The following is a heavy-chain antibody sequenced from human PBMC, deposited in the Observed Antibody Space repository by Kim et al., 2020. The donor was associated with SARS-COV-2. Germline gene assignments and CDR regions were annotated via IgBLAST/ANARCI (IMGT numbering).Heavy chain of an antibody. Sequence: GGSLRLSCAASGFTFSSYAMSWVRQAPGKGLEWVSAISGSGGSTYYADSVKGRFTISRDNSKNTLYLQMNSLRAEDTAVYYCAKEQFYYYDSSGYYPYWGQGTLVTVSS. J-gene: IGHJ4*02. CDR1: GFTFSSYA. CDR3: AKEQFYYYDSSGYYPY. CDR2: ISGSGGST. V-gene: IGHV3-23*01. D-gene: IGHD3-22*01.